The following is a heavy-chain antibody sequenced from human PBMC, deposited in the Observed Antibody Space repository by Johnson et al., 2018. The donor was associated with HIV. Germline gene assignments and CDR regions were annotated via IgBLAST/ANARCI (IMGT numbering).Heavy chain of an antibody. V-gene: IGHV3-30*02. Sequence: QVQLVESGGGVVQPGGSLRLSCAATGFSFRSYGMHWVRQGPGKGLEWMAFIRYDGSNKFYADSVKGRFTISRDNSKNTLYLQMNSLRPEDTALYYCAKEVPDKFDVWCQGTMVTVSS. CDR3: AKEVPDKFDV. CDR2: IRYDGSNK. CDR1: GFSFRSYG. J-gene: IGHJ3*01.